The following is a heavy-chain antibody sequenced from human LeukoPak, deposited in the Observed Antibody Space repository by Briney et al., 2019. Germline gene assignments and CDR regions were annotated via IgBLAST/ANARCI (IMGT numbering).Heavy chain of an antibody. Sequence: SETLTLTCAVHGGSFSGYHWNWIRQSPGKGLEWIGEINDRGQTNYNPSLQSRVTISVDTSKKQFSLNLNSVTAADTAVYYCARDPTTVVTTPYYFDIWGQGTMVTVSS. CDR2: INDRGQT. CDR1: GGSFSGYH. V-gene: IGHV4-34*01. CDR3: ARDPTTVVTTPYYFDI. D-gene: IGHD4-23*01. J-gene: IGHJ4*02.